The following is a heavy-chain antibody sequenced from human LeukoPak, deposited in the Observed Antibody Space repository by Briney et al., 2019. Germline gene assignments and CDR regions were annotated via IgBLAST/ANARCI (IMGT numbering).Heavy chain of an antibody. J-gene: IGHJ4*02. Sequence: GGSLRLSCAASGFTFSSYAMHWVRQAPGKGLEWVAVISYDGSNKYYADSVKGRFTISRDNSKNTLYLQMNSLRAEDTAVYYCARADGYKAGDPSDYWGQGTLVTVSS. CDR3: ARADGYKAGDPSDY. CDR1: GFTFSSYA. V-gene: IGHV3-30*04. D-gene: IGHD5-24*01. CDR2: ISYDGSNK.